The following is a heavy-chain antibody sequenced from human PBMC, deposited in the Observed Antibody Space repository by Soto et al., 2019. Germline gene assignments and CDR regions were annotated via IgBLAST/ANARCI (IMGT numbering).Heavy chain of an antibody. J-gene: IGHJ4*02. D-gene: IGHD3-10*01. Sequence: EVQVLESGGGLVQPGGSLRLSCAASGFTFSIYAMTWVRQAPGKGLEWVSSISGSGDSTYYADSVKGRFTISRDNSKNTLYLQMNSLRAEDTAVHYCAKEGLVRGVINYIDYWGQGTLVTVSS. CDR1: GFTFSIYA. CDR2: ISGSGDST. CDR3: AKEGLVRGVINYIDY. V-gene: IGHV3-23*01.